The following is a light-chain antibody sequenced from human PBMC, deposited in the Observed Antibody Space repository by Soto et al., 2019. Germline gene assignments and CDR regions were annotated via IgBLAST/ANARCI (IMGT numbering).Light chain of an antibody. CDR2: GAS. CDR1: QSVSSSY. CDR3: QQYGDSPRT. Sequence: EIVLTQSPGTLSLSAGERATLSCRASQSVSSSYLAWHQQKPGQAPRLLIYGASSRATGIPDRFTGSGSGTDFTLTIARLEPEDFAVYYCQQYGDSPRTFGQGTRLEIK. J-gene: IGKJ5*01. V-gene: IGKV3-20*01.